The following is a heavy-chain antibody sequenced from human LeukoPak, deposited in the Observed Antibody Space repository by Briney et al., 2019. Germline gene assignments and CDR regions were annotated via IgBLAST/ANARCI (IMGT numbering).Heavy chain of an antibody. CDR2: IWYDGSHQ. CDR3: ATDRNERKYYDY. J-gene: IGHJ4*02. Sequence: GGSLRLSCVASGLKFRNYGMHWVRQAPGKGLEWVTFIWYDGSHQYYIDSVKGRFTVSRDNAKSTLYLQMDSLRAEDTAVYYCATDRNERKYYDYWGQGTLVTVSS. D-gene: IGHD2/OR15-2a*01. CDR1: GLKFRNYG. V-gene: IGHV3-30*02.